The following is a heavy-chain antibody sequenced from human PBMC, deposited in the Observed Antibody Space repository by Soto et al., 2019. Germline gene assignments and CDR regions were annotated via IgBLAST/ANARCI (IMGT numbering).Heavy chain of an antibody. Sequence: EVQLLESGGGLVQPGGSLRLSCAASGFTFSSYAMRWVRQAPGKGLEWVSAISGSGGSTYYADSVKGRFTISRDNSKNTLYLQMNSLRAEDTAVYYCAKHVQIFYYYYYMDVWGKGTTVTVSS. V-gene: IGHV3-23*01. CDR1: GFTFSSYA. CDR3: AKHVQIFYYYYYMDV. J-gene: IGHJ6*03. D-gene: IGHD3-3*01. CDR2: ISGSGGST.